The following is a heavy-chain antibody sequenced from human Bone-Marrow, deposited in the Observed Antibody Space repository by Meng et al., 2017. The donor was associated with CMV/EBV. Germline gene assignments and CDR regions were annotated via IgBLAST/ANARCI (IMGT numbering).Heavy chain of an antibody. Sequence: TVSGDSISSGGYYWSWIRQLSGKGLEWIGYIYYSGITYNSPSLKGRLSLSVDTSKNQFSLRLNSVTAADTAVYYCARLPAATAYFDHWGQGTLVTVSS. D-gene: IGHD2-2*01. CDR1: GDSISSGGYY. J-gene: IGHJ4*02. CDR2: IYYSGIT. V-gene: IGHV4-31*03. CDR3: ARLPAATAYFDH.